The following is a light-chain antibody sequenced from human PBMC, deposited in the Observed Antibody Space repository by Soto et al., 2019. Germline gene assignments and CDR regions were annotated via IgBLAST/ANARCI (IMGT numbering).Light chain of an antibody. CDR2: DNT. CDR1: SSNIGAGYE. J-gene: IGLJ2*01. Sequence: QSVLTQPPSVSGAPGQRVTISCTGSSSNIGAGYEVHWYQQLPRAAPKLLIFDNTIRPSGVPDRFSASQSGSSASLAIAGLQGEDEADYYCQSHDNSLGYLVFGGGTQLTVL. V-gene: IGLV1-40*01. CDR3: QSHDNSLGYLV.